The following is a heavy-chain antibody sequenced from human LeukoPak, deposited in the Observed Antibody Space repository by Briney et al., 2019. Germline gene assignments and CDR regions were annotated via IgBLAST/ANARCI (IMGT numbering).Heavy chain of an antibody. CDR2: FGHQDGET. J-gene: IGHJ4*02. CDR3: ATGAIVYVY. CDR1: GSTLSKIS. V-gene: IGHV1-24*01. Sequence: ASVKVSCKVSGSTLSKISIGWVRQAPGKGLEWMGSFGHQDGETVHAQKFQARVNMTVDTATDTAYMEMSSLISEDTSVYYCATGAIVYVYWGQGTLVTVSS. D-gene: IGHD3-9*01.